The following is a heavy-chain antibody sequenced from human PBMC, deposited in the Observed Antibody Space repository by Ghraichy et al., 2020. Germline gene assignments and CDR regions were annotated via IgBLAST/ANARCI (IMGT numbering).Heavy chain of an antibody. D-gene: IGHD3-3*01. CDR3: AKDSSVLRFLEYAFDI. Sequence: GESLNISCEDSGFTFSSYGMHWVRQAPGKGLEWVAVILYDGSNKYYADSVKGRFTISRDNSKNTLYLQMNSLRAEDTAVYYCAKDSSVLRFLEYAFDIWGQGTMVTVSS. V-gene: IGHV3-30*18. CDR2: ILYDGSNK. J-gene: IGHJ3*02. CDR1: GFTFSSYG.